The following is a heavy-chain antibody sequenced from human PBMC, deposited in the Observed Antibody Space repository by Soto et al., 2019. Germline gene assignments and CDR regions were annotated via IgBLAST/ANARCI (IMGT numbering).Heavy chain of an antibody. CDR2: ISYDGSNK. CDR1: GFTFSSYG. CDR3: AKDQYDFWSGYSYYFDY. J-gene: IGHJ4*02. Sequence: GGSLRLSCAASGFTFSSYGMHWVRQAPGKGLEWVAVISYDGSNKYYADSVKGRFTISRDNSKNTLYLQMNSLRAEDTAVYYCAKDQYDFWSGYSYYFDYWGQGTLVTVSS. D-gene: IGHD3-3*01. V-gene: IGHV3-30*18.